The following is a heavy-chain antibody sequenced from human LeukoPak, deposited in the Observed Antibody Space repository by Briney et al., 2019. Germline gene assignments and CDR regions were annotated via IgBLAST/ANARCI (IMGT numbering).Heavy chain of an antibody. V-gene: IGHV4-34*01. CDR3: ARGTFPYYYDSSGYRPFDY. D-gene: IGHD3-22*01. J-gene: IGHJ4*02. CDR2: INHSGST. Sequence: SETLSLTCAVYGGSFSGYYWSWIRQPPGKGLEWIGEINHSGSTNYNPSLKSRVTISVDTSKNQFSLKLSSVTAADTAVYYCARGTFPYYYDSSGYRPFDYWGQGTLVPVSS. CDR1: GGSFSGYY.